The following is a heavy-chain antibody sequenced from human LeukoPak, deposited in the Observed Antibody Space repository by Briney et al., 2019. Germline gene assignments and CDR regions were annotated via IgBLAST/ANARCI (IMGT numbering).Heavy chain of an antibody. Sequence: PSETLSLTCTVSGGSISSYYWSWIRQPPGKGLEWIGYIYYSGSTYYNPSLKSRVTISVDTSKNQFSLKLSSVSAADTAVYYCARVTVVVPAATNWFDPWGQGTLVTVSS. CDR2: IYYSGST. CDR1: GGSISSYY. D-gene: IGHD2-2*01. CDR3: ARVTVVVPAATNWFDP. J-gene: IGHJ5*02. V-gene: IGHV4-59*12.